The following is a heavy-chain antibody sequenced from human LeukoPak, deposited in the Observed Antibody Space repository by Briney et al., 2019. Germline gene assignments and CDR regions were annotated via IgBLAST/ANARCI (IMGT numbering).Heavy chain of an antibody. Sequence: ASVKVSCKASGYTFTNYAMHWVRQAPGQRLEWMGWINAGNGNTKYSQKFQGRVTITRDTSASTAYMELSSLRSEDTAVYYCARSIAAAGTGPRFDYRGQGTLVTVSS. CDR1: GYTFTNYA. V-gene: IGHV1-3*01. CDR3: ARSIAAAGTGPRFDY. CDR2: INAGNGNT. J-gene: IGHJ4*02. D-gene: IGHD6-13*01.